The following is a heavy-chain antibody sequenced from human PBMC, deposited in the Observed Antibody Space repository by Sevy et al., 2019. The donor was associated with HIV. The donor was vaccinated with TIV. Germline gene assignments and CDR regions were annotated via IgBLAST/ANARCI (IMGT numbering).Heavy chain of an antibody. J-gene: IGHJ4*02. V-gene: IGHV4-59*08. CDR2: IYYSGST. CDR1: GGSISSYY. CDR3: ARHSYGSSRFDS. Sequence: SETLSLTCTVSGGSISSYYWSWIRQPPGKGLEWIGYIYYSGSTNYNPSLKSRVTISVDTSKNQFSLKLSSVTAADTAVYYVARHSYGSSRFDSWGQGTLVPVSS. D-gene: IGHD6-13*01.